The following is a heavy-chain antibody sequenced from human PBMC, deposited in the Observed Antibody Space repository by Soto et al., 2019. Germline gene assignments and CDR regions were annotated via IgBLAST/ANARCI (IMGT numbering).Heavy chain of an antibody. CDR3: TLLRHIALVSYLYYSMDV. D-gene: IGHD5-18*01. CDR2: INPNSGGT. CDR1: GYTFTGYY. Sequence: QVQLVQSGAEVKKPGASVKVSCKASGYTFTGYYMHWVRQAPGQGLEWMGWINPNSGGTNYAQKFQARVTLTRYTFISTAFMVLSRLRSADTAVYYRTLLRHIALVSYLYYSMDVWGQGTTVTVSS. V-gene: IGHV1-2*02. J-gene: IGHJ6*02.